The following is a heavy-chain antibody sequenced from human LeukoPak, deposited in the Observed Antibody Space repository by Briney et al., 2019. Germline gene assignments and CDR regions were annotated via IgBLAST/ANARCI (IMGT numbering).Heavy chain of an antibody. Sequence: SETVSLTCTVSGDSISRSSYYWRWIRQPPGRGLECIGSIYYSGSTYYNPSLKSRVTLSVDTSKNQFSLRLSSVTAANPAVYYVSRTKYSSRPLHYWGQGTLVTLSS. CDR1: GDSISRSSYY. J-gene: IGHJ4*02. CDR3: SRTKYSSRPLHY. CDR2: IYYSGST. V-gene: IGHV4-39*01. D-gene: IGHD6-13*01.